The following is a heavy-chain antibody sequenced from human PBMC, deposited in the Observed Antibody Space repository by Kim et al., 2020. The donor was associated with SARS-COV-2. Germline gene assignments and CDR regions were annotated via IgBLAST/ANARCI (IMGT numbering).Heavy chain of an antibody. V-gene: IGHV4-39*07. CDR1: GGSISSSSYY. CDR2: IYYSGST. D-gene: IGHD3-22*01. Sequence: SETLSLTCTVSGGSISSSSYYWGWIRQPPGKGLEWIGSIYYSGSTYYNPSLKSRVTISVDTSKNQFSLKLSSVTAADTAVYYCARGAPYYYDSSGSLRYWGQGTLVTVSS. J-gene: IGHJ4*02. CDR3: ARGAPYYYDSSGSLRY.